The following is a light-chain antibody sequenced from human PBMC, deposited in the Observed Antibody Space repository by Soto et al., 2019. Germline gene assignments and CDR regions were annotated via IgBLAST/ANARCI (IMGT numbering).Light chain of an antibody. J-gene: IGKJ5*01. V-gene: IGKV3D-15*01. CDR1: QSVRSN. CDR2: GTS. CDR3: QQYINCPLT. Sequence: EIVMTQSPATLSVSPGERVTLSCRASQSVRSNLAWYQQQPGQAPRLLIYGTSSRATGIPARFSGRGSGTEFSLTITSLQSEDFAVYWCQQYINCPLTFGPGTRLEIK.